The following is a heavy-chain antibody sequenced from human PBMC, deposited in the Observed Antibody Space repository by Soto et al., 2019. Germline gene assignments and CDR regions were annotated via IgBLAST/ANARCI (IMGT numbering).Heavy chain of an antibody. J-gene: IGHJ5*02. CDR2: MNPNSGNT. D-gene: IGHD1-1*01. CDR3: ASTFDWNDVWWFDP. V-gene: IGHV1-8*01. CDR1: GYTYTSYD. Sequence: ASVKVSCKTSGYTYTSYDINWVRQATGQGLEWMGWMNPNSGNTGYAQKFQGRVTMTRNTSISTAYMELSSLRSEDTAVYYCASTFDWNDVWWFDPWGQGTLVTVSS.